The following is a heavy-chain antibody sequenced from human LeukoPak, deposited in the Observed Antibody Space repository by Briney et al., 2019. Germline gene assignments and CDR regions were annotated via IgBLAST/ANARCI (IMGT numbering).Heavy chain of an antibody. CDR2: ISGSGGST. V-gene: IGHV3-23*01. Sequence: PGGSVRLSCAASGFTFSSYAMSWVRQAPGKGLEWVSAISGSGGSTYYADSVKGRFTISRDNSKNTLYLQMNSLRAEDTAVYYCAKDSPSSGWYIEVDYWGQGTLVTVSS. CDR3: AKDSPSSGWYIEVDY. J-gene: IGHJ4*02. D-gene: IGHD6-19*01. CDR1: GFTFSSYA.